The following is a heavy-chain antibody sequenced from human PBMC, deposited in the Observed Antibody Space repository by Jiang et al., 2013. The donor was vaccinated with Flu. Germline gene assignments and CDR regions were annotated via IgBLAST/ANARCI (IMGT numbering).Heavy chain of an antibody. V-gene: IGHV4-31*03. CDR1: GGSISSGGYY. Sequence: KPSQTLSLTCTVSGGSISSGGYYWSWIRQHPGKGLEWIGYIYYSGSTYYNPSLKSRVTISVDTSKNQFSLKLSSVTAADTAVYYCARGRITMIVADIYWYFDLWGRGTLVTVSS. J-gene: IGHJ2*01. D-gene: IGHD3-22*01. CDR2: IYYSGST. CDR3: ARGRITMIVADIYWYFDL.